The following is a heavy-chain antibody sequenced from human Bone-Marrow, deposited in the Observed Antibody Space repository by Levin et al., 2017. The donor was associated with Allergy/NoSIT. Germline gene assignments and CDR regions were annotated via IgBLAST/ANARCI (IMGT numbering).Heavy chain of an antibody. CDR2: IISGGNT. CDR3: ARSRIEAAGTGAFDS. CDR1: AFTFSSYA. V-gene: IGHV3-23*01. J-gene: IGHJ3*02. Sequence: GGSLRLSCAASAFTFSSYAMSWVRQAPGKGLEWVSTIISGGNTYYADSVKGRFTISRDSFKNTLYVQMNSLRAEDTAIYYCARSRIEAAGTGAFDSWGQGTMVTVSS. D-gene: IGHD6-13*01.